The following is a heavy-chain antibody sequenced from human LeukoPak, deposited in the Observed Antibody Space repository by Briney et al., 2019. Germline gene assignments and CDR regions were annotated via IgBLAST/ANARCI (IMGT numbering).Heavy chain of an antibody. Sequence: SSETLSLTCAVYGGSFSDYYWKWIRQPPGKGLEWIGEIHHSRSTHYNPSLNRRLTISLHTFQHPFSLTLSSVTAADTAVYYCARVPDFETRGYYLGYWGHGPLVTVSS. CDR2: IHHSRST. V-gene: IGHV4-34*01. D-gene: IGHD3-22*01. CDR3: ARVPDFETRGYYLGY. J-gene: IGHJ1*01. CDR1: GGSFSDYY.